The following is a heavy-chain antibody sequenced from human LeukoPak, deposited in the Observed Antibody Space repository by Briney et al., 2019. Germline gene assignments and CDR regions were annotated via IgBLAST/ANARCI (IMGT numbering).Heavy chain of an antibody. CDR2: IIPIFGTA. Sequence: SVKVSCKASGGTFSSYAISWVRQAPGQGLEWMGGIIPIFGTANYAQKFQGRITITADKSTSTAYMELSSLRSEDTAVYYCARGAVVVVAATRSHYYYYMDVWGKGTTVTVSS. CDR3: ARGAVVVVAATRSHYYYYMDV. J-gene: IGHJ6*03. CDR1: GGTFSSYA. D-gene: IGHD2-15*01. V-gene: IGHV1-69*06.